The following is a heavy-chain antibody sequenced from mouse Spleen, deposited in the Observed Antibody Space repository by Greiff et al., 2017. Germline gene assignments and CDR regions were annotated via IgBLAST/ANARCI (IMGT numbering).Heavy chain of an antibody. CDR3: ENWALAY. D-gene: IGHD4-1*01. CDR1: GYTFTDYY. V-gene: IGHV1-26*01. J-gene: IGHJ3*01. Sequence: EVQLQQSGPELVKPGASVKISCKASGYTFTDYYMNWVKQSHGKSLEWIGDINPNNGGTSYNQKFKGKATLTVDKSSSTAYMELRSLTSEDSAVYYCENWALAYWGQGTLVTVSA. CDR2: INPNNGGT.